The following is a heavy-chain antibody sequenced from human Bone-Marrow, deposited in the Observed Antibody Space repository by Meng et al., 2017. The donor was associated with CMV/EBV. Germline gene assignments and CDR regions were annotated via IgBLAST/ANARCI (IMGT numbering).Heavy chain of an antibody. J-gene: IGHJ6*02. CDR2: ISSSSSTI. D-gene: IGHD2-8*01. CDR3: ARDLYSHYYYGLDV. CDR1: GFTFSSYS. Sequence: GESLKISCAASGFTFSSYSMNWVRQAPGKGLEWVSYISSSSSTIYYADSVKGRFTISRDNAKNSLYLQMNSLRAEDTAVYYCARDLYSHYYYGLDVWGQGTTVTVSS. V-gene: IGHV3-48*04.